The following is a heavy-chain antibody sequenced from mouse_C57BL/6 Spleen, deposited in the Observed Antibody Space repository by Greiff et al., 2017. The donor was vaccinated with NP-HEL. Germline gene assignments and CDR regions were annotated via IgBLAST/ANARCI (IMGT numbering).Heavy chain of an antibody. CDR3: ATYYGNYLDY. V-gene: IGHV1-50*01. D-gene: IGHD2-10*01. CDR1: GYTFTSYW. CDR2: IDPSDSYT. Sequence: VQLQQPGAELVKPGASVKLSCKASGYTFTSYWMQWVKQRPGQGLEWIGEIDPSDSYTNYNQKFKGKATLTVDTSSSTAYMQLSSLTSEDSAVYYCATYYGNYLDYWGQGTTLTVSS. J-gene: IGHJ2*01.